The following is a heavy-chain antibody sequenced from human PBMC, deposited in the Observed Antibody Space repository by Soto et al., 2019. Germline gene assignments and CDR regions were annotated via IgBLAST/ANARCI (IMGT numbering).Heavy chain of an antibody. D-gene: IGHD5-18*01. CDR3: ATVGVDTAMLTADS. V-gene: IGHV1-8*01. CDR1: GYTFTSYD. CDR2: MNPNSCNT. J-gene: IGHJ4*02. Sequence: ASVKVSCKASGYTFTSYDINWVRQATGQGLEWMGWMNPNSCNTGYAQKFQGRVTMTRNTSIITAYMELSSLRSEDTAVYYCATVGVDTAMLTADSCGQGTLVTVSS.